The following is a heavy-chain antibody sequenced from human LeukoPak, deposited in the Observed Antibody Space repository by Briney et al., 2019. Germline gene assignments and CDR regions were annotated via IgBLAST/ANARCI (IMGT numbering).Heavy chain of an antibody. CDR1: GYTFTSYD. D-gene: IGHD3-3*01. CDR2: MNPNSGNT. V-gene: IGHV1-8*01. J-gene: IGHJ4*02. Sequence: ASVKVSCKASGYTFTSYDINWVRQATGQGLEWMGWMNPNSGNTGYAQKFQGRVTMTRNTSISTAYMELSSLRSVDTAVYYCARGGSPIFGVVTYDYWGQGTLVTVSS. CDR3: ARGGSPIFGVVTYDY.